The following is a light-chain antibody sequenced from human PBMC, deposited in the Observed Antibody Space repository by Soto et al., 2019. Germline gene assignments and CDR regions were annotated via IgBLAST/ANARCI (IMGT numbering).Light chain of an antibody. J-gene: IGKJ5*01. CDR1: QSVSSSY. V-gene: IGKV3D-7*01. CDR3: QQYNNWPSIT. Sequence: PGERVTLSCRASQSVSSSYLTWXQXXPGXXXXLXXXGASTRATSIPARFSGSGSGTDFTLTISSLQPEDFAVYYCQQYNNWPSITFGQGTRLEIK. CDR2: GAS.